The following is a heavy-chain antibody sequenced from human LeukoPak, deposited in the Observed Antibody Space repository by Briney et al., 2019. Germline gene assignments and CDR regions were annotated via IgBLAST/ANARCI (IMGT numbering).Heavy chain of an antibody. Sequence: SETLSLTYAVYGGSFSGYYWSWIRQPPGKGLEWIGEINHSGSTNYNPSLKSRVTISVDTSKNQFSLKLSSVTAADTAVYYCARAPRSYYFDYWGQGTLVTVSS. CDR2: INHSGST. CDR1: GGSFSGYY. V-gene: IGHV4-34*01. CDR3: ARAPRSYYFDY. J-gene: IGHJ4*02.